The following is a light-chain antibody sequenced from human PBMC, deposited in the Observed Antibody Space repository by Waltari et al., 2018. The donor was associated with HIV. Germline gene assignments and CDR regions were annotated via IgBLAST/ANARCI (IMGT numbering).Light chain of an antibody. CDR1: SGSIALNY. CDR2: EDN. V-gene: IGLV6-57*03. CDR3: QSYDSSTWV. J-gene: IGLJ3*02. Sequence: NFMLTQPHSVSESPGKTITISCTRSSGSIALNYVQWYQQRPGSDTTPWIYEDNQRPSGVPDRCSGSIDSSSNSASLTIAGLKTDDEADYYCQSYDSSTWVFGGGTKLTVL.